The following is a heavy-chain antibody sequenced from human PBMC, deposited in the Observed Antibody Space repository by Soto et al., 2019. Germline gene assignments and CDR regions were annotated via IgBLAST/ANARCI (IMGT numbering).Heavy chain of an antibody. J-gene: IGHJ6*02. CDR2: TYYRSKWCN. CDR1: GASVSSKSAA. Sequence: SQTLSLTCAISGASVSSKSAAWNWIRQSPSRGLEWLGRTYYRSKWCNDYAVSVKSRITINPDTSKNQFSLKLSSVTAADTAVYYCARSYCSSTSCYPVYYYYYYGMDVWGQGTTVTVSS. D-gene: IGHD2-2*01. CDR3: ARSYCSSTSCYPVYYYYYYGMDV. V-gene: IGHV6-1*01.